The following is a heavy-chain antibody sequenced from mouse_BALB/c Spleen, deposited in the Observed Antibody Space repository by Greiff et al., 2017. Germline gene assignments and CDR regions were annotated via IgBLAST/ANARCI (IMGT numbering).Heavy chain of an antibody. CDR2: ISSGGSYT. Sequence: DVHLVESGGDLVKPGGSLKLSCAASGFTFSSYGMSWVRQTPDKRLEWVATISSGGSYTYYPDSVKGRFTISRDNAKNTLYLQMSSLKSEDTAMYYCARHWAYWGQGTLVTVSA. CDR1: GFTFSSYG. J-gene: IGHJ3*01. CDR3: ARHWAY. V-gene: IGHV5-6*01.